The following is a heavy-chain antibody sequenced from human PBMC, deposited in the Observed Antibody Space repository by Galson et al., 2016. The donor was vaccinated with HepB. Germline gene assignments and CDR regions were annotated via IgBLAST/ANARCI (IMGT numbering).Heavy chain of an antibody. V-gene: IGHV3-33*01. CDR3: ARDLDKNYDQGYFQH. CDR1: GFTFSSYA. J-gene: IGHJ1*01. Sequence: SLRLSCAASGFTFSSYAMHWVRQAPGKGLEWVAVIWYDASNKYYADSVKGRFTISRDNAKNSLYLQMNSLRAEDTAVYYCARDLDKNYDQGYFQHWGQGTLVTVSS. D-gene: IGHD1-7*01. CDR2: IWYDASNK.